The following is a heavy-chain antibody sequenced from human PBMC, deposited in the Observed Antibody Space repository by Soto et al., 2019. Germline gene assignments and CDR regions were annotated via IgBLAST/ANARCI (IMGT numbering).Heavy chain of an antibody. D-gene: IGHD6-13*01. CDR2: ISSSSSTI. Sequence: GGSLRLSCAASGFTFSSYSMNWVRQAPGKGLEWVSYISSSSSTIYYADSVKGRFTISRDNAKNSLYLQMNSLRDEDTAVYYCARDKGAAAGTFYYYYGMDVWGQGTTVTVSS. CDR1: GFTFSSYS. J-gene: IGHJ6*02. CDR3: ARDKGAAAGTFYYYYGMDV. V-gene: IGHV3-48*02.